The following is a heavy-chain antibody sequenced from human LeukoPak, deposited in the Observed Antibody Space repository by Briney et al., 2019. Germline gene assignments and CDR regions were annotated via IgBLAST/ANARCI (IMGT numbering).Heavy chain of an antibody. CDR3: AKDKVVAATESFDY. D-gene: IGHD2-15*01. CDR1: GFTFSSYA. CDR2: ISGSGGST. J-gene: IGHJ4*02. V-gene: IGHV3-23*01. Sequence: GGSLRLSCAASGFTFSSYAMSWVRQAPGKGLEWVSGISGSGGSTYYADSVKGGFTIPRDSSKNTLYLQMNSLRAEDTAVYYCAKDKVVAATESFDYWGQGTLVTVSS.